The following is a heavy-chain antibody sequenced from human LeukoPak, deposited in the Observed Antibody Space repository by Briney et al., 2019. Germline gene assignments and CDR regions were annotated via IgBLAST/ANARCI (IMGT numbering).Heavy chain of an antibody. CDR2: IYYSGST. V-gene: IGHV4-59*01. CDR3: ARCGYYDSSGYYYWAFDI. J-gene: IGHJ3*02. Sequence: PPETLSLTCTVSGGSISSYYWSWIRQPPGKGLEWIGYIYYSGSTNYNPSLKSRVTISVDTSKNQFSLKLSSVTAADTAVYYCARCGYYDSSGYYYWAFDIWGQGTMVTVSS. D-gene: IGHD3-22*01. CDR1: GGSISSYY.